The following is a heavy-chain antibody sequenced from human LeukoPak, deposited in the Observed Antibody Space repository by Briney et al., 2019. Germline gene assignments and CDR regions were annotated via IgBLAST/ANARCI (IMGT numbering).Heavy chain of an antibody. CDR1: GFIFGNYR. D-gene: IGHD6-19*01. CDR2: INSDGSGT. J-gene: IGHJ4*02. Sequence: GGSLRLSCATSGFIFGNYRMHWVRQAPGKGLVWVSRINSDGSGTDYAESVKGRFTISRDNSKNTLYLQMNSLRAEDTAVYYCARAVAGFDYWGQGTLVTVSS. V-gene: IGHV3-74*01. CDR3: ARAVAGFDY.